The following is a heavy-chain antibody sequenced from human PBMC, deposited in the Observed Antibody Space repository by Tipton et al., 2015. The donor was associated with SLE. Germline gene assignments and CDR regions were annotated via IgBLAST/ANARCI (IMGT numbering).Heavy chain of an antibody. CDR2: INHSGST. J-gene: IGHJ6*02. D-gene: IGHD3-3*01. V-gene: IGHV4-34*01. Sequence: TLSLTCAVYGGSFSVYYWSWIRQPPGKGLEWIGEINHSGSTNYNPSLKSRVTISVDTSKNQFSLKLSSVTAADTAVYYCARGRRFLEWGYYYYGMDVWGQGTTVTVSS. CDR3: ARGRRFLEWGYYYYGMDV. CDR1: GGSFSVYY.